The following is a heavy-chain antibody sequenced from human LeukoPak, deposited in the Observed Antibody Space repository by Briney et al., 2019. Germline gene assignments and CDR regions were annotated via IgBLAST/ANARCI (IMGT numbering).Heavy chain of an antibody. CDR3: ARGLFKSRYFDSPWFDP. D-gene: IGHD3-9*01. J-gene: IGHJ5*02. Sequence: PAETLSLTCTVSVGSISSYYSSWIRQPPGKGLEWIGRIDSSSGSTNYNPYLKRRVNISVDTTKNQSSLKLRSVTAADTARYYCARGLFKSRYFDSPWFDPWGQGTLVIVSS. CDR2: IDSSSGST. CDR1: VGSISSYY. V-gene: IGHV4-59*01.